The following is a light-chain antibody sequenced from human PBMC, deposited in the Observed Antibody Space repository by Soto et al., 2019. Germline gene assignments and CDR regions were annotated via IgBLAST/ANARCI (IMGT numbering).Light chain of an antibody. J-gene: IGKJ3*01. Sequence: EIVMTQSPATLSVSPGERATLSCRASQSVSYNLAWYQQKPGQAPRLLVYGLSTRATGIPARFSSSGSGTXFTXTISSMRSEDFAIYYCQQYNDWPRTFGPGTKVDFK. CDR3: QQYNDWPRT. CDR2: GLS. V-gene: IGKV3D-15*01. CDR1: QSVSYN.